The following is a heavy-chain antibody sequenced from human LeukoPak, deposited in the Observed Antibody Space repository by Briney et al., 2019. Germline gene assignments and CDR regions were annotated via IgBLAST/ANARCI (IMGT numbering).Heavy chain of an antibody. V-gene: IGHV3-23*01. CDR1: GFTFSSYA. CDR3: AKMIGSGSYGERVYFDY. J-gene: IGHJ4*02. D-gene: IGHD1-26*01. CDR2: ISGSGGST. Sequence: QPGGSLRLSCAASGFTFSSYAMSWVRQAPGKGLEWVSAISGSGGSTYYADSVKGRFTISRDNSKNTLYLQMNSLRAEDTAVYYCAKMIGSGSYGERVYFDYWGQGTLVTVSS.